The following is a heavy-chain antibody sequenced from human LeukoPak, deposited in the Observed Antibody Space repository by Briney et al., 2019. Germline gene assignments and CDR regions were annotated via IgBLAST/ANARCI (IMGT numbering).Heavy chain of an antibody. CDR1: GFSFSTYG. CDR3: AKAESHYDLLIPFDY. J-gene: IGHJ4*02. V-gene: IGHV3-30*18. Sequence: PGGSLRLSCVASGFSFSTYGLHWVRQAPGKGLEWVAVISYNGDNKHYAESVKGRFTISRDNSKNTLDLQMNSLSPEDTAVYHCAKAESHYDLLIPFDYWGQGTLVTVSS. CDR2: ISYNGDNK. D-gene: IGHD3-9*01.